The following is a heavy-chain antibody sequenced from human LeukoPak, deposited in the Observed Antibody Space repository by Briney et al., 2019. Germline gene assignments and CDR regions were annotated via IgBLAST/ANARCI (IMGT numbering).Heavy chain of an antibody. CDR3: ARDYGSGSYYQSYYYYGMDV. J-gene: IGHJ6*04. CDR2: ISSSSSYI. Sequence: GGSLRLSCAASGFTFSSYSMNWVRQAPGKGLEWVSSISSSSSYIYYADSVKGRFTISRDNAKNSLYLQMNSLRAEDTAVYYCARDYGSGSYYQSYYYYGMDVWGKGTTVTVSS. CDR1: GFTFSSYS. D-gene: IGHD3-10*01. V-gene: IGHV3-21*01.